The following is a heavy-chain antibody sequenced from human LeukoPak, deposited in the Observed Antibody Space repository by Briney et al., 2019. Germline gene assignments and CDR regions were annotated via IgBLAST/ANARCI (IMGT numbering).Heavy chain of an antibody. Sequence: SATLSLTCTVSGRSISSYYWSWIRQPPGKGLEWIGFIYYSGSTNYNPSLKTRVTIPVETSKNQFSLKLGSVTAAGTAVYCCAGGILGPAGGRYYYGMDVWGQGTTVTVSS. J-gene: IGHJ6*02. CDR1: GRSISSYY. CDR3: AGGILGPAGGRYYYGMDV. D-gene: IGHD2/OR15-2a*01. V-gene: IGHV4-59*01. CDR2: IYYSGST.